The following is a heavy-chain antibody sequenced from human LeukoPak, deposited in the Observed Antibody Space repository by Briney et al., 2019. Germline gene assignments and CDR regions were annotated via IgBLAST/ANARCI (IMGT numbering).Heavy chain of an antibody. CDR2: LSYDGSNK. D-gene: IGHD2-8*02. V-gene: IGHV3-30*03. J-gene: IGHJ4*02. CDR3: SGGRMGMFDY. CDR1: GFTFSSYG. Sequence: PGGSLRLSCAASGFTFSSYGMHWVRQAPGKGLEWVAVLSYDGSNKYYADSVKGRFTISRDNSKNTLYLQMNSLRAEDTAVYYCSGGRMGMFDYWGQGTLVTVSS.